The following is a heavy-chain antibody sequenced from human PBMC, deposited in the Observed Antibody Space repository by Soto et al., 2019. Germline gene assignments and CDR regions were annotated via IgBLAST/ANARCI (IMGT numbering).Heavy chain of an antibody. J-gene: IGHJ4*02. V-gene: IGHV3-53*04. CDR1: GFTVSSNY. Sequence: GGSLRLSCAAFGFTVSSNYMTWVRLAPGKGLEWVSLVYSGGATHYAVSVKGRFTISTHSSQNTLFLQMNSLRTEDTATYYCVRGRYGSEIHWGQGTKVTVSS. CDR2: VYSGGAT. CDR3: VRGRYGSEIH. D-gene: IGHD3-10*01.